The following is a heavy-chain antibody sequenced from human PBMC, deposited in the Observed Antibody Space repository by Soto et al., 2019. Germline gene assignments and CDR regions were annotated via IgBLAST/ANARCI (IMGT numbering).Heavy chain of an antibody. CDR1: GFTFSSYG. J-gene: IGHJ6*02. D-gene: IGHD2-2*01. CDR3: AKDLVVVVPAAPYYYYYGMDV. Sequence: QVQLVESGGGVVQPGRSLRLSCAASGFTFSSYGMHWVRQAPGKGLEWVAVISYDGSNKYYADSVKGRFIISRDNSKNTLYLQMNSLRAEDTAVYYCAKDLVVVVPAAPYYYYYGMDVWGQGTTVTVSS. CDR2: ISYDGSNK. V-gene: IGHV3-30*18.